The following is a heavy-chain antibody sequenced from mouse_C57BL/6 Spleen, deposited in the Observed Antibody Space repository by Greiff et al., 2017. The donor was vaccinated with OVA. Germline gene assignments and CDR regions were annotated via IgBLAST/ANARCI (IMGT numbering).Heavy chain of an antibody. Sequence: VVESEGGLVQPGSSMKLSCTASGFTFSDYYMAWVRQVPEKGLEWVANINYDGSSTYYLDSLKSRFIISRDNAKNILYLQMSSLKSEDTATYYCARAYYGSSYVYFDYWGQGTTLTVSS. CDR3: ARAYYGSSYVYFDY. CDR2: INYDGSST. CDR1: GFTFSDYY. J-gene: IGHJ2*01. V-gene: IGHV5-16*01. D-gene: IGHD1-1*01.